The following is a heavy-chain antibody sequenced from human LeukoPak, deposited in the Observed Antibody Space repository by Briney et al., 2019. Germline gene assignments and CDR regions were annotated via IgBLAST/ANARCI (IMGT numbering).Heavy chain of an antibody. CDR2: INPNSGDT. J-gene: IGHJ4*02. CDR3: ARDYCSSTSCLFDY. Sequence: GASVTVSCTASGYTFTGYHMHWVRQAPGQGLEWMGRINPNSGDTNYAQKFQGRVTMTRDTSISTAYMELSRPRSDDTAVYYCARDYCSSTSCLFDYWGQGTLVAVSS. D-gene: IGHD2-2*01. CDR1: GYTFTGYH. V-gene: IGHV1-2*06.